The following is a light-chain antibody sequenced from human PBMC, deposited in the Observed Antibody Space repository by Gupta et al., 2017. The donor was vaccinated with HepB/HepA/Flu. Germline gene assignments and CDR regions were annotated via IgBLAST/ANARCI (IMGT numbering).Light chain of an antibody. Sequence: DNVMTQPPDSLAVSMGERAAINCKSSQSILYSSNNKNYLAWYQQKPGQPPKLLIYWASTRESGVPDRFSGRGSGTDFTLTISSLQAADVAVYYCQQENSTPRTFGQGTKVEIK. CDR1: QSILYSSNNKNY. V-gene: IGKV4-1*01. J-gene: IGKJ1*01. CDR2: WAS. CDR3: QQENSTPRT.